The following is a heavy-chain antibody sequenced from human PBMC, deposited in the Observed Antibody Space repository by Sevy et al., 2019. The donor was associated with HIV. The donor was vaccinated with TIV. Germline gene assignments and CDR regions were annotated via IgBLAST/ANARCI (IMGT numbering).Heavy chain of an antibody. Sequence: GGSLRLSCAASGFTVSTSYMSWVRQSPGKGLEWVSVIYSGGSAYYADSVKGRFTISRDNFKNTPFLQMNRLRAEDTAIYYCARDGGTTVATTIDYWGQGTLVTVSS. D-gene: IGHD6-25*01. CDR1: GFTVSTSY. V-gene: IGHV3-66*01. CDR2: IYSGGSA. CDR3: ARDGGTTVATTIDY. J-gene: IGHJ4*02.